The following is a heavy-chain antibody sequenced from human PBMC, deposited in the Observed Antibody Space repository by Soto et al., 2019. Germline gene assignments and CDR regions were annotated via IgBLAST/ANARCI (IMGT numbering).Heavy chain of an antibody. J-gene: IGHJ5*02. CDR1: GASISGYH. Sequence: PSETLSLTYTVSGASISGYHWGWIRQPPGKGLEWIGYLYYTGSTHYNPSLKSRVTMSVDTSKNQFSLKLSSVTAADTAVYYCARVPDRWGQGTLVTVSS. V-gene: IGHV4-59*12. D-gene: IGHD2-2*01. CDR3: ARVPDR. CDR2: LYYTGST.